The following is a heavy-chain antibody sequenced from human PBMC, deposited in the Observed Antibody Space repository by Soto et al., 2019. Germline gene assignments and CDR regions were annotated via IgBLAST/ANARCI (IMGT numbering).Heavy chain of an antibody. CDR3: ASNGGRVTGTTDYFDY. CDR1: GGSVSSSSYS. J-gene: IGHJ4*02. V-gene: IGHV4-39*01. D-gene: IGHD1-20*01. Sequence: SETLSLTCTVSGGSVSSSSYSWGWIRQSPGKGLEWIGTIYSSENTYYNPSLLSRVTISVDTSKNEFSVRLSSVTAADTAVYYCASNGGRVTGTTDYFDYWGQGTLVTVSS. CDR2: IYSSENT.